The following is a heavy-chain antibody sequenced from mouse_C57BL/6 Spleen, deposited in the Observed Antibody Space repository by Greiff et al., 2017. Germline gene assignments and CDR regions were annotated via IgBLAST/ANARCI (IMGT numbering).Heavy chain of an antibody. Sequence: EVQLQQSGGGLVQPGGSMKLSCAASGFTFSDAWMDWVRQSPEKGLEWVAEIRNKANNHATYYAESVKGRFTISRDDSKSSVYLQMNSLRAEDTGIYYCTRGGSSSFYYAMDYWGQGTSVTVSS. CDR2: IRNKANNHAT. J-gene: IGHJ4*01. V-gene: IGHV6-6*01. D-gene: IGHD1-1*01. CDR3: TRGGSSSFYYAMDY. CDR1: GFTFSDAW.